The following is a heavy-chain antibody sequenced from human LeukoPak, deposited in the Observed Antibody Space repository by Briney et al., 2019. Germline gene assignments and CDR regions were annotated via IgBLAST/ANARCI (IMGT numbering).Heavy chain of an antibody. D-gene: IGHD3-22*01. Sequence: SVKVSCKASGGTFSSYAISWVRQAPGQGLEWMGGIIPIFGTANYAQKFQGRVTITTDESTSTAYMELSSLRSEDTAVYYCAIGPDRSGYYLHYFDYWGQGTLVTVSS. CDR3: AIGPDRSGYYLHYFDY. V-gene: IGHV1-69*05. CDR2: IIPIFGTA. CDR1: GGTFSSYA. J-gene: IGHJ4*02.